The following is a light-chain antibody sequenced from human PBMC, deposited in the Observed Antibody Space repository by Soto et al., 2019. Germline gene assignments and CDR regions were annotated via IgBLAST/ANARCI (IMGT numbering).Light chain of an antibody. CDR2: GAS. J-gene: IGKJ3*01. CDR1: QSVSSN. Sequence: GGRATLTSRASQSVSSNLAWYQQKPGQAPRLLIYGASTRATGIPARFSGSGSGTEFTLTVNSLEPEDFAVYYCQQRSSWPATFGPGTKVDIK. CDR3: QQRSSWPAT. V-gene: IGKV3-15*01.